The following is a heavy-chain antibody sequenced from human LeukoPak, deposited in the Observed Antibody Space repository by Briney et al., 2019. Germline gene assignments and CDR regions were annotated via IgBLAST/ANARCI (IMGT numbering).Heavy chain of an antibody. Sequence: PGGSLRLSCAASGFTFRSYAMPWVRPAPGKGLEWVSANSGSGGSAYYADSVKGRFTISRDSSKNTLYLQMNSLRAEDTAVYYCAKDHPFDYYYDSSGYLLDWGQGTLVTVSS. D-gene: IGHD3-22*01. V-gene: IGHV3-23*01. CDR1: GFTFRSYA. CDR3: AKDHPFDYYYDSSGYLLD. J-gene: IGHJ4*02. CDR2: NSGSGGSA.